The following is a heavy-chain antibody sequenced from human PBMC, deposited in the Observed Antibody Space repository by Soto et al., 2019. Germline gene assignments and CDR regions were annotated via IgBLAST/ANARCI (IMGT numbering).Heavy chain of an antibody. V-gene: IGHV1-24*01. Sequence: ASVKVSCKVSGYTLTELSMHWVRQAPGKGLEWMGGFDPEDGETIYAQKFQGRVTMTEDTSTDTAYMELSSLRSEDTAVYYCATGGALTYYYDSSGYYNFDYWGQGTLVTVSS. CDR3: ATGGALTYYYDSSGYYNFDY. CDR2: FDPEDGET. CDR1: GYTLTELS. D-gene: IGHD3-22*01. J-gene: IGHJ4*02.